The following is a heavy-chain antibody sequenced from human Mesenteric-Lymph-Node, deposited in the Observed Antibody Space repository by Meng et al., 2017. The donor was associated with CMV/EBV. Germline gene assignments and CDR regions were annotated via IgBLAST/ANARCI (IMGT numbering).Heavy chain of an antibody. Sequence: LQLGESGPGQVKPSETLSLTCTVSGDSISSFYYWGWIRQPPGRGLEWIGSVHYTGSTYYSPSLKSRVTVSVDTSKNQFSLRLTSVTAADTAVYYCARPFPSWQSPRLDPFGAWGQGTLVTVSS. J-gene: IGHJ5*02. V-gene: IGHV4-39*01. CDR1: GDSISSFYY. D-gene: IGHD6-19*01. CDR3: ARPFPSWQSPRLDPFGA. CDR2: VHYTGST.